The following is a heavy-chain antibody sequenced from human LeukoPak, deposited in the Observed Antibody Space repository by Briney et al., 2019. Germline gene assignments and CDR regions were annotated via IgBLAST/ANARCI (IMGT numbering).Heavy chain of an antibody. Sequence: SETLSLTCTVSGGSISSSSYYWGWIRQPPGKGLEWIGSIYYSGSTYYNPSLKSRVTISVDTSKNQFSLKLSSVTAADTAVYYCARGWVYYFDYWGQGTLVTVSS. CDR1: GGSISSSSYY. J-gene: IGHJ4*02. CDR3: ARGWVYYFDY. V-gene: IGHV4-39*07. CDR2: IYYSGST. D-gene: IGHD2-8*01.